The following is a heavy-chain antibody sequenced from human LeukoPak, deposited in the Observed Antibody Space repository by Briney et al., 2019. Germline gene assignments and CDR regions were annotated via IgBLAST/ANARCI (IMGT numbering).Heavy chain of an antibody. J-gene: IGHJ4*02. V-gene: IGHV4-38-2*02. CDR3: ARARREMVDY. CDR2: IYHRGST. CDR1: GYSISSGYY. Sequence: SETLSLTCTVSGYSISSGYYWGWIRQPPGKGLEWIGSIYHRGSTYYNPSLKSRVTISVDTSKNQFSLKLSSVTAADKAVYYCARARREMVDYWGQGTLVTVSS. D-gene: IGHD5-24*01.